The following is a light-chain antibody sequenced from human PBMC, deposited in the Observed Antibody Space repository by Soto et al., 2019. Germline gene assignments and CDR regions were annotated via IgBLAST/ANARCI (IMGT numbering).Light chain of an antibody. CDR3: SSSTSSNTFV. CDR1: NSDVNY. J-gene: IGLJ1*01. Sequence: QSVLTQPASVSGAPRQSITISCTGTNSDVNYVSWHQQHPGKAPKLMIYEVINRSSGVSTRFSGSKSGNTASLTISGLQAEDEADYYCSSSTSSNTFVFGTGTKVTVL. CDR2: EVI. V-gene: IGLV2-14*01.